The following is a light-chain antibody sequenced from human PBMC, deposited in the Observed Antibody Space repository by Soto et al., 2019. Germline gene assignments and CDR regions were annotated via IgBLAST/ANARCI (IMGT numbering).Light chain of an antibody. J-gene: IGLJ2*01. CDR3: SSYTTGSTPVL. CDR2: DVS. CDR1: SSDVGGHNF. Sequence: QPVLTQPASVSGSPGQSITISCTGTSSDVGGHNFVSWYQHHPGKAPKLMIYDVSNRPSGVSNRFSGSKSGNTASLTISGLQAEDEADYYCSSYTTGSTPVLFGGGTKVTVL. V-gene: IGLV2-14*03.